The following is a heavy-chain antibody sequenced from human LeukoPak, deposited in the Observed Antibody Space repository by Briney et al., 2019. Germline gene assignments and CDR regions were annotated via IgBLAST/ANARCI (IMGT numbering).Heavy chain of an antibody. CDR3: ARHSSYYDSSDYYVREGLDY. J-gene: IGHJ4*02. V-gene: IGHV5-51*01. CDR2: IYPGDSDT. Sequence: GESLKISCKGSGYSFTSYWIGWVRQMPGKGLEWMGIIYPGDSDTRYSPSFQGQVTISADKSISTAYLQWSSLKASDTAMYFCARHSSYYDSSDYYVREGLDYWGQGTLVTVSS. D-gene: IGHD3-22*01. CDR1: GYSFTSYW.